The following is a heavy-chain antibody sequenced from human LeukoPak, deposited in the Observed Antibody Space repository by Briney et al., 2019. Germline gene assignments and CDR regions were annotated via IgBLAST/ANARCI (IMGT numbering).Heavy chain of an antibody. V-gene: IGHV3-15*01. J-gene: IGHJ4*02. Sequence: GGSLRLSCAASGFTFSNAWMSWVRQAPGKGLEWVGRIKSKTDGGTTDYAAPVKGRFTISRDDSKNTLSLQMNSLKTEDTAVYYCTTRKNGYYYGSGSYSYYFDYWGQGTLVTASS. CDR1: GFTFSNAW. D-gene: IGHD3-10*01. CDR2: IKSKTDGGTT. CDR3: TTRKNGYYYGSGSYSYYFDY.